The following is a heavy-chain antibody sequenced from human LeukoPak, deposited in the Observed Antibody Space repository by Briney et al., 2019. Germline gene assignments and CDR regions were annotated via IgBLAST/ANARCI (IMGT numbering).Heavy chain of an antibody. Sequence: GGSLRLSCAASGFTFSDYYMSWIRQAPGKGLEWVSYISSSGSTIYYADSVKGRFTISRDNAKNSLYLQMNSLRAEDTAVYYCAKDQNYYDSSGYYSYFDYWGQGTLVTVSS. J-gene: IGHJ4*02. CDR2: ISSSGSTI. CDR1: GFTFSDYY. CDR3: AKDQNYYDSSGYYSYFDY. V-gene: IGHV3-11*04. D-gene: IGHD3-22*01.